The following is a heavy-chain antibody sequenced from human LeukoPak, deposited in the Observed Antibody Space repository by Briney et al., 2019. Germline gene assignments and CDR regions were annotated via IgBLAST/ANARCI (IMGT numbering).Heavy chain of an antibody. CDR3: ARQEYCSGGSCYTWFDP. Sequence: GESLKISCKGSGYSFTSYWISWVRQMPGKGLEWMGRIDPSDSYTNYSPSFQGHVTISADKSISTAYLQWSSLKASDTAMYYCARQEYCSGGSCYTWFDPWGQGTLVTVSP. CDR2: IDPSDSYT. V-gene: IGHV5-10-1*01. D-gene: IGHD2-15*01. J-gene: IGHJ5*02. CDR1: GYSFTSYW.